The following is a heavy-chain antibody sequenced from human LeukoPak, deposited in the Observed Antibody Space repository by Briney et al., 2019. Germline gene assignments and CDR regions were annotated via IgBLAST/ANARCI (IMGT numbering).Heavy chain of an antibody. CDR1: GGSISSYY. Sequence: PSETPSLTCTVSGGSISSYYWSWIRQPAGKGLEWIGRIYTSGSTNYNPSLKSRVTMSVDTSKNQFSLKLSSVAAADTAVYYCAREMVSFVGATNYRFDYWGQGTPVTVSS. V-gene: IGHV4-4*07. CDR3: AREMVSFVGATNYRFDY. D-gene: IGHD1-26*01. J-gene: IGHJ4*02. CDR2: IYTSGST.